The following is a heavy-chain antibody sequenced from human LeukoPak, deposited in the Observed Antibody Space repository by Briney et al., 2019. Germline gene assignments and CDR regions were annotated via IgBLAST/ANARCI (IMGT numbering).Heavy chain of an antibody. Sequence: SETLSLTCIVSGGPISTHYWSWSRQPPGKELEWIGYNDYSGSTNYNPSLKSRVTISVDTSKNQFSLNLNSVTAADTAVYYCARGATFRGTYYMDVWGKGTTVTVSS. V-gene: IGHV4-59*11. CDR3: ARGATFRGTYYMDV. CDR1: GGPISTHY. D-gene: IGHD3-10*01. CDR2: NDYSGST. J-gene: IGHJ6*03.